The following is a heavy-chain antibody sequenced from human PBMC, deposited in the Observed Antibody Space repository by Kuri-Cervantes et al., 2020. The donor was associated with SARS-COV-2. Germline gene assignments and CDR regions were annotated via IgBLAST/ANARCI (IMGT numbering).Heavy chain of an antibody. CDR1: GYTFTGYY. CDR2: INPNSGGT. J-gene: IGHJ5*02. CDR3: AKVQQLGSSWYWFDP. D-gene: IGHD6-13*01. V-gene: IGHV1-2*02. Sequence: ASVKVSCKASGYTFTGYYMHWVRQAPGQGLEWMGWINPNSGGTNYAQKFQGRVTMTRDTSISTAYMELSRLRSDDTAVYYCAKVQQLGSSWYWFDPWGQGTLVTVSS.